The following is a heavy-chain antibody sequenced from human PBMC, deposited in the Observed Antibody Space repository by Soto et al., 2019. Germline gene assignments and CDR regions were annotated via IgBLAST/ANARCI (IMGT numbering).Heavy chain of an antibody. CDR1: GGSISSGDYY. CDR2: IYYSGST. J-gene: IGHJ4*02. CDR3: ARYYYDSSGYYRLDY. Sequence: SETLSLTCTVSGGSISSGDYYWSWIRQPPGKGLEWIGYIYYSGSTYYNPSLKSRVTISVDTSKNQFSLKLSSVTAADTAVYYCARYYYDSSGYYRLDYWGQGTLVTVSS. D-gene: IGHD3-22*01. V-gene: IGHV4-30-4*01.